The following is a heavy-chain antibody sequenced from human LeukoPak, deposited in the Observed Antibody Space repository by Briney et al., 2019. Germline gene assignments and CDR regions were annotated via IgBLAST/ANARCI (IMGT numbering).Heavy chain of an antibody. CDR2: ISYDGSNK. J-gene: IGHJ4*02. CDR1: GFTFSSYG. CDR3: AATVILDY. Sequence: SLRLSCAASGFTFSSYGMHWVRQAPGKGLEWVAVISYDGSNKYYADSVKGRFTISRDNSKNTLYLQMNSLRAEDTAVYYCAATVILDYWGQGTLVTVSS. D-gene: IGHD4-17*01. V-gene: IGHV3-30*03.